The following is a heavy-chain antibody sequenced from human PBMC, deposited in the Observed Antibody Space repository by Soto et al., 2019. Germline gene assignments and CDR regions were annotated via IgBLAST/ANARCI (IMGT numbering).Heavy chain of an antibody. V-gene: IGHV1-2*02. CDR2: ISPRSVSA. CDR1: GYTFSDYD. J-gene: IGHJ6*02. Sequence: ASVKVSCKASGYTFSDYDIHWVRQAPGQGLEWMGWISPRSVSAKFAQRFQGRVSMTRDTCITTAYMELRRLKSDDTAVYYCARAPYYCPAYGMDVWGQGTTVTVSS. D-gene: IGHD1-26*01. CDR3: ARAPYYCPAYGMDV.